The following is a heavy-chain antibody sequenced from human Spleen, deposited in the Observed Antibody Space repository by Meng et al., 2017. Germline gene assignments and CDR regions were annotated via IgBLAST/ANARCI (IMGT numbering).Heavy chain of an antibody. Sequence: LREGGAGSVKPLGALSPSCGVSGGSFSDYYWSWTRQPPGKGLEWIGEINHSGSTNYNPSLESRATISVDTSQNNLSLKLSSVTAADSAVYYCARGPTTMAHDFDYWGQGTLVTVSS. CDR1: GGSFSDYY. CDR2: INHSGST. D-gene: IGHD4-11*01. V-gene: IGHV4-34*01. CDR3: ARGPTTMAHDFDY. J-gene: IGHJ4*02.